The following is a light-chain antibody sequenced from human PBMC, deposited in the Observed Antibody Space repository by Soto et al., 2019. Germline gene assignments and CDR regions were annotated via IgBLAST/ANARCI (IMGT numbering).Light chain of an antibody. CDR3: QQYGSSQWT. J-gene: IGKJ1*01. CDR2: GAS. Sequence: EIVLTQSPGPLSLSRGESATLSCRASQSVSTSYLAWYQQKPGQAPRLLIYGASSRATGIPDRFSGSGSGTDLTLTISRLEPEDFAVYYCQQYGSSQWTIGQGTKVEIK. V-gene: IGKV3-20*01. CDR1: QSVSTSY.